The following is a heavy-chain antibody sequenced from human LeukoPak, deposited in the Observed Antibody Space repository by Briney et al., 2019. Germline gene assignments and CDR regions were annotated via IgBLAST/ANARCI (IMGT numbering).Heavy chain of an antibody. CDR2: INHSGST. CDR1: GGSFSGYY. Sequence: SETLSLTCAVYGGSFSGYYWSWIRQPPGKGLEWIGEINHSGSTNYNPSLKSRVTISVDTSKNQFSLRLSSVTAADTAVYYCARFVQNYWGQGTLVTVSS. CDR3: ARFVQNY. V-gene: IGHV4-34*01. D-gene: IGHD3-16*01. J-gene: IGHJ4*02.